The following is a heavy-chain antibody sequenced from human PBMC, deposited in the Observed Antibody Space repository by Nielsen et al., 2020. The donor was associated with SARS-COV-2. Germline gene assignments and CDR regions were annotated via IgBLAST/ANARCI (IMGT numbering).Heavy chain of an antibody. CDR3: ARSRGCSATSCFFDY. V-gene: IGHV1-69*13. CDR1: GGTFSYYA. J-gene: IGHJ4*02. CDR2: INPFFSAP. D-gene: IGHD2-2*01. Sequence: SVKVSCKASGGTFSYYAISWVRQAPGQGLEWMGGINPFFSAPNYAQKFQGRLTINADASMNTAYMELSGLSSEDTAVYYCARSRGCSATSCFFDYWGQGALVTVSS.